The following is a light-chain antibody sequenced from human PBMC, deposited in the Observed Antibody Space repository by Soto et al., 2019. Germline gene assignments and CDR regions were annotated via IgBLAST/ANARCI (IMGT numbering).Light chain of an antibody. CDR3: QKRSNWPPVT. CDR1: QSVSSY. J-gene: IGKJ4*01. CDR2: GAS. V-gene: IGKV3-11*01. Sequence: EIVLPPSQATLSGSPGDRATLSCRASQSVSSYLAWYQQKPGQAPRLLIYGASNRATGIPARFSGSGSGTDFTLTISSLEPEDFAVYYCQKRSNWPPVTCGGGTKGDIK.